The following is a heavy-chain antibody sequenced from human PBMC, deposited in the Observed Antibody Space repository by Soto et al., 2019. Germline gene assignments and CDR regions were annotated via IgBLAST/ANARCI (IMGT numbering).Heavy chain of an antibody. D-gene: IGHD1-20*01. CDR3: ARRSRGGINYKWVY. V-gene: IGHV5-51*01. Sequence: GEALKISCKGSGYSFSQYWIGRGPPMPGKGVDGWGIIYPGDFDTRYSPSFKGQVTISADKSISTAYLQGSSLKASDTAMYYWARRSRGGINYKWVYWGQGTLVPVSS. CDR1: GYSFSQYW. J-gene: IGHJ4*02. CDR2: IYPGDFDT.